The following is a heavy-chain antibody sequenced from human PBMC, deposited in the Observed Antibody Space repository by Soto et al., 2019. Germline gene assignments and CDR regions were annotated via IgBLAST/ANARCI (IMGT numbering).Heavy chain of an antibody. V-gene: IGHV1-69*12. D-gene: IGHD3-22*01. J-gene: IGHJ4*02. CDR2: IIPIFGTA. CDR3: ARHTGIVVVMPAEM. CDR1: GGTFSSYA. Sequence: QVQLVQSGAEVKKPGSSVKVSCKASGGTFSSYAISWVRQAPGQGLEWMGGIIPIFGTANYAQKFQGRVTXXAXEXXSTAYMELSSLRSEDTAVYYCARHTGIVVVMPAEMWGQGTLVTVSS.